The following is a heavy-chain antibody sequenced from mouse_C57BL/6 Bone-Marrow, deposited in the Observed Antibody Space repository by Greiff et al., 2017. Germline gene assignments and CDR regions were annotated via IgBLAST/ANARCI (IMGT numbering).Heavy chain of an antibody. CDR1: GFSLTSYG. J-gene: IGHJ4*01. CDR2: IWRGGST. Sequence: VQLQQSGPGLVQPSQSLSITCTVSGFSLTSYGVHWVRQSPGKGLEWLGVIWRGGSTDYNAAFMSRLSITKDNSTSQVFFKMNSLQADDTAIYYCAKKGHYYRGMDYWGQGTSVTVSS. D-gene: IGHD2-14*01. CDR3: AKKGHYYRGMDY. V-gene: IGHV2-5*01.